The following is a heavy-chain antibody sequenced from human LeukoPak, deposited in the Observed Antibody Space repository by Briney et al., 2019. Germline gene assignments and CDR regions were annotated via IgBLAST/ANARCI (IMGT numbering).Heavy chain of an antibody. CDR2: ISGSDGRT. V-gene: IGHV3-23*01. CDR3: AKDQVTMVRGGFDY. J-gene: IGHJ4*02. Sequence: GGSLRLSCAASGFTFSSYAMSWVRQAPGKGLEWVSTISGSDGRTYYADSVKGRFTISRDNSKNTLYLQMNSLRAEDTAVYYCAKDQVTMVRGGFDYWGQGTLVTVSS. D-gene: IGHD3-10*01. CDR1: GFTFSSYA.